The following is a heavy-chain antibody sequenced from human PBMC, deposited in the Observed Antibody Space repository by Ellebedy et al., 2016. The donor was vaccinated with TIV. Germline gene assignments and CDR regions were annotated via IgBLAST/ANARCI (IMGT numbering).Heavy chain of an antibody. D-gene: IGHD4-23*01. CDR2: INSDGSST. Sequence: GGSLRLSXAASGFTFSSYWMHWVRQAPGKGLVWVSRINSDGSSTSYADSVKGRFTISRDNAKNSLYLQMNSLRVEDTAVYFCARDAPRTVANSDYWGQGTLVTVSS. CDR3: ARDAPRTVANSDY. CDR1: GFTFSSYW. V-gene: IGHV3-74*01. J-gene: IGHJ4*02.